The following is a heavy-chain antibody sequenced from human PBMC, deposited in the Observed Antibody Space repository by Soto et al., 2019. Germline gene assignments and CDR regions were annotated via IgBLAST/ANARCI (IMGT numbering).Heavy chain of an antibody. CDR1: GDTFTDYY. CDR2: VNPSGGHT. J-gene: IGHJ4*02. V-gene: IGHV1-46*01. CDR3: ARGGHVVVVTAALDY. Sequence: QVQLMQSGAEVKKPGASVKVSCKASGDTFTDYYIHWVRQAPGQGLEWMGTVNPSGGHTTYAQHFLGRVTITSDTSTSTPYMELTSLTSDDTAIYSCARGGHVVVVTAALDYWGQGTLVTVSS. D-gene: IGHD2-21*02.